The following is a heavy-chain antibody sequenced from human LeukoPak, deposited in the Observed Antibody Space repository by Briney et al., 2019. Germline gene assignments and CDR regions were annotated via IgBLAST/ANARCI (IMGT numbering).Heavy chain of an antibody. CDR1: GFTFSSYG. V-gene: IGHV3-30*03. CDR2: ISYDGGNK. CDR3: ASLLDY. Sequence: GRSLRLSCAASGFTFSSYGMHWVRQAPGKGLEWVAVISYDGGNKYYADSVKGRFTISRDNSKNTLYLQMNSLRAEDTAVYYCASLLDYWGQGTLVTVSS. J-gene: IGHJ4*02.